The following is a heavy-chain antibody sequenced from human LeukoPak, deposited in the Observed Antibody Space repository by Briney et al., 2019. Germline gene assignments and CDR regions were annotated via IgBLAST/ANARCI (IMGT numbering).Heavy chain of an antibody. CDR1: GFTFSSYW. Sequence: GGSLRLSCAASGFTFSSYWMHWVRQAPGKGLVWVSRINSDGSSTSYADSVKGRFTISRDNAKNTLYLQMNSLRAEDAAVYYCARVGVSGWISSYFDYWGQGTLVAVSS. CDR3: ARVGVSGWISSYFDY. J-gene: IGHJ4*02. CDR2: INSDGSST. D-gene: IGHD6-19*01. V-gene: IGHV3-74*01.